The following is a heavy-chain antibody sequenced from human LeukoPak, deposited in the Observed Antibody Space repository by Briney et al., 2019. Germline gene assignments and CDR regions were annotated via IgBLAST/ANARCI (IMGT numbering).Heavy chain of an antibody. J-gene: IGHJ4*02. Sequence: GGSLRLSCAASGFTFSSYAMSWVRQAPGKGLEWVSAISGSGGSTYYADSVKGRFTISRDNSKNTLYLQMNSLRAEDTAVYYCAKDHATYYYDSSGYADYWGQGTLVTVSS. CDR1: GFTFSSYA. V-gene: IGHV3-23*01. CDR3: AKDHATYYYDSSGYADY. D-gene: IGHD3-22*01. CDR2: ISGSGGST.